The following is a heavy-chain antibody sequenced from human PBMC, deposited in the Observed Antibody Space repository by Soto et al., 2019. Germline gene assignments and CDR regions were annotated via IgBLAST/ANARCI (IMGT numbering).Heavy chain of an antibody. CDR1: GGSISSYY. Sequence: QVQLQESGPGLVKPSETLSLTCTVSGGSISSYYWSWIRQPPGKGLEWIGYIYYSGSTNYNPSLKSRFTISVDTSKNQFSLKLSSVTAADTAVYYCARARSRIRYFDWLFHFDYWGQGTLVTVSS. CDR2: IYYSGST. J-gene: IGHJ4*02. D-gene: IGHD3-9*01. CDR3: ARARSRIRYFDWLFHFDY. V-gene: IGHV4-59*01.